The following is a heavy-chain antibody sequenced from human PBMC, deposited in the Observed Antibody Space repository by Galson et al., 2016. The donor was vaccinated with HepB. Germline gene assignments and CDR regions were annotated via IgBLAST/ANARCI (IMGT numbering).Heavy chain of an antibody. Sequence: SLRLSCAASGFTFSTYGMHWVRQALGKGLEWVAVISYDRSNKNYAASVKGRFTISRDNSKNTLYLEMTSLREEDTAVYYCAKDYSGYYFDGTGYYNAFDYWGQGALVTVSS. CDR2: ISYDRSNK. J-gene: IGHJ4*02. CDR1: GFTFSTYG. D-gene: IGHD3-22*01. CDR3: AKDYSGYYFDGTGYYNAFDY. V-gene: IGHV3-30*18.